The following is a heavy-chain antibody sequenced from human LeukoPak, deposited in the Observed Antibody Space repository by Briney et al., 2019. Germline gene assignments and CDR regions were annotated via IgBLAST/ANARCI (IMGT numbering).Heavy chain of an antibody. CDR3: ARGKTGTTDWFDP. V-gene: IGHV3-7*01. Sequence: GGSLRLSCAASGFTFSSYWMSWVRQAPGKGLEWVANIKQDGSEKYYVDSVKGRFTISRDNAKNSLYLQMNSLRAEDTAVYYCARGKTGTTDWFDPWGQGTLVTVSS. CDR2: IKQDGSEK. J-gene: IGHJ5*02. D-gene: IGHD1-7*01. CDR1: GFTFSSYW.